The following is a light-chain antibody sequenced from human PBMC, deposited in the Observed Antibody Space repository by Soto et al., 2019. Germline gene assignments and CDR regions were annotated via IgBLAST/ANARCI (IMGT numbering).Light chain of an antibody. CDR2: GAS. J-gene: IGKJ1*01. V-gene: IGKV3-20*01. CDR3: QQYFEWPPMT. CDR1: QTITSDY. Sequence: EIVLTQSPGNLSLSPGERATLSCRASQTITSDYLAWYKQKPGQAPRLLIYGASSRATGIPDRFSGRGSGTEFTLTISSLRSEDSAIYYCQQYFEWPPMTFGQGTKVDIK.